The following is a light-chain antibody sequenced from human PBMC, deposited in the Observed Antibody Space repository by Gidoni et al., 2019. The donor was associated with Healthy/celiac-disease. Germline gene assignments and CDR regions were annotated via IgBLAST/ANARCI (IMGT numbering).Light chain of an antibody. CDR2: AAS. J-gene: IGKJ2*04. CDR1: QSISSY. Sequence: DIQMTQSPSSLSASVGDRVTITCRASQSISSYLNWYQQKPGKAPKLLIYAASSLQSRVPSRFSGSGSGTDFTLTSSSLQPEDFATYYCQQSYSTPMCSFGQGTKLEIK. CDR3: QQSYSTPMCS. V-gene: IGKV1-39*01.